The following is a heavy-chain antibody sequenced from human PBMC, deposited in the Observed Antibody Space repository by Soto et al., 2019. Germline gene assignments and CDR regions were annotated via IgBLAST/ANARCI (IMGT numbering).Heavy chain of an antibody. J-gene: IGHJ6*03. CDR1: GFSFSSYA. D-gene: IGHD3-3*01. Sequence: GGSLRLSCAASGFSFSSYAMSWVRQAPGKGLEWVSAISGSGGSTYYADSVKGRFTISRDNSKNTLYLQMNSLRAEDTAVYYCAKAGGFSHYNLWSGLTYYYYMDVWGKGTTVTV. CDR3: AKAGGFSHYNLWSGLTYYYYMDV. V-gene: IGHV3-23*01. CDR2: ISGSGGST.